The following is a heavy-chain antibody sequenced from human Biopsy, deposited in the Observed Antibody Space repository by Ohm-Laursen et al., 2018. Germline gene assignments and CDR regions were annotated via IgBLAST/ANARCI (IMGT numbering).Heavy chain of an antibody. CDR2: VHHDGRA. CDR3: ARFIVPSLHCSNGVCPIRWFDP. J-gene: IGHJ5*02. V-gene: IGHV4-34*01. D-gene: IGHD2-2*01. CDR1: GGTYSGYY. Sequence: TLSLTSTVYGGTYSGYYWSWIRQPPGKGLEWIGEVHHDGRANYNPSLKSRVTISGDMSKKQFSLKLSGVTAADTAVYYCARFIVPSLHCSNGVCPIRWFDPWGQGTLVTVFS.